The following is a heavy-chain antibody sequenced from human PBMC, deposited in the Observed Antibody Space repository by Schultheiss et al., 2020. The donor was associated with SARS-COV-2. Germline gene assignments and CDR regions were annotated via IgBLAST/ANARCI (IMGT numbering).Heavy chain of an antibody. D-gene: IGHD2-2*01. J-gene: IGHJ6*02. V-gene: IGHV3-23*01. CDR3: ARVQSVVEAATRVGMDV. CDR2: ISGSGGST. CDR1: GFTFSSYA. Sequence: GGSLRLSCAASGFTFSSYAMSWVRQAPGKGLEWVSAISGSGGSTYYADSVKGRFTISRDNSKNTLYLQMNSLRAEDTAVYYCARVQSVVEAATRVGMDVWGQGTTVTVSS.